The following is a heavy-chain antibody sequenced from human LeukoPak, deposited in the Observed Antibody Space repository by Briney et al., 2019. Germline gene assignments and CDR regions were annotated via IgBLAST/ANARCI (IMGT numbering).Heavy chain of an antibody. V-gene: IGHV4-34*01. CDR2: IWYSGFT. CDR1: GGSLSDYY. J-gene: IGHJ5*02. CDR3: ARVQDWFDP. D-gene: IGHD4/OR15-4a*01. Sequence: SETLSLTCAVYGGSLSDYYWSWIRQPPGKGLEWIGYIWYSGFTYYNPSLKSRVTISVDTSKDQFFLKLSSVTAADTAMYYCARVQDWFDPWGQGTLVTVSS.